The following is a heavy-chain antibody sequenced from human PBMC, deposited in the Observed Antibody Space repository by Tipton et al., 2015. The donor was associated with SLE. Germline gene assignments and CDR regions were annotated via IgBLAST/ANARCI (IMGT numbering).Heavy chain of an antibody. J-gene: IGHJ4*02. V-gene: IGHV4-59*01. CDR3: AGDSSGWHYFDY. CDR1: GGSISSYY. CDR2: IYYSGST. Sequence: TLSLTCTVSGGSISSYYWSWIRQPPGKGLEWTGYIYYSGSTNSNPSLKSRVTLSVDTSKNQFSLRLSSVTAADTAIYYCAGDSSGWHYFDYWGQGTLATVSS. D-gene: IGHD6-19*01.